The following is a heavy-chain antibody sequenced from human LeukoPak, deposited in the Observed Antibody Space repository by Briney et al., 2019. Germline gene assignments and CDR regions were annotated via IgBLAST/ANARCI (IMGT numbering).Heavy chain of an antibody. Sequence: GGSLRLSCEAPGFTFSSYWMHWVRQAPGKGLVWVSRINSDGRTTSYAVSVKGRFTISRDNAKNTLYLQMNSLRADDTAVYYGASEAHTATGNWGQGTLVTVSS. V-gene: IGHV3-74*01. CDR1: GFTFSSYW. D-gene: IGHD5-18*01. J-gene: IGHJ4*02. CDR3: ASEAHTATGN. CDR2: INSDGRTT.